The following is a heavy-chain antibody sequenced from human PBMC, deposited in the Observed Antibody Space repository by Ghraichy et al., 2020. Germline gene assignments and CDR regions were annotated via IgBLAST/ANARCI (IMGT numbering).Heavy chain of an antibody. CDR3: AKDSAWLREKANWYFDL. Sequence: GGSLRLSCAASGFTFSSYAMSWVRQAPGKGLEWVSAISGSGGSTYYADSVKGRFTISRDNSKNTLYLQMNSLRAEDTAVYYCAKDSAWLREKANWYFDLWGRGTLVTVSS. D-gene: IGHD3-10*01. CDR2: ISGSGGST. CDR1: GFTFSSYA. J-gene: IGHJ2*01. V-gene: IGHV3-23*01.